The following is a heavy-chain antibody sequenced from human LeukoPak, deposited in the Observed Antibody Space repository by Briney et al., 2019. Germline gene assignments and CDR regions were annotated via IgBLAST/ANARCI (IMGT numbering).Heavy chain of an antibody. V-gene: IGHV4-31*11. J-gene: IGHJ4*02. CDR2: IYYSGST. CDR3: ARTSSSYSSYYFDY. D-gene: IGHD6-13*01. CDR1: GGSMSSGIYS. Sequence: SETLSLTCAVSGGSMSSGIYSWNWIRQHPGKGLEWIGYIYYSGSTYYNPSLKSRVTISVDTSKNQFSLKLSSVTAADTAVYYCARTSSSYSSYYFDYWGQGTLVTVSS.